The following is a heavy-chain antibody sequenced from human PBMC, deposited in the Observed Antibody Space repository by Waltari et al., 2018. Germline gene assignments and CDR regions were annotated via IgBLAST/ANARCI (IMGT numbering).Heavy chain of an antibody. CDR2: IYYSGST. Sequence: QVQLQESGPGLVKPSETLSLTCTVSGGSISSSSYYWGWIRHPPGKGLEWIGSIYYSGSTYYNPSLKSRVTISVDTSKNQFSLKLSSVTAADTAVYYCARDIAAVGKSFDYWGQGTLVTVSS. V-gene: IGHV4-39*07. J-gene: IGHJ4*02. D-gene: IGHD6-13*01. CDR1: GGSISSSSYY. CDR3: ARDIAAVGKSFDY.